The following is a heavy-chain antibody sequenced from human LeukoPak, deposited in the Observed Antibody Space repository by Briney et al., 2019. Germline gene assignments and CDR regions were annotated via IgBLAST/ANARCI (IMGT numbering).Heavy chain of an antibody. D-gene: IGHD1-7*01. Sequence: PGGSLRLSCAASGFTFDDYGMSWVRQAPGKGLEWVSGINWSGGSTGYADSVKGRFTISRDNAKNSLYLQMNSLRAEDTALYYCARARSPYNWNSLDYWGQGTPVTVSS. CDR3: ARARSPYNWNSLDY. J-gene: IGHJ4*02. V-gene: IGHV3-20*04. CDR2: INWSGGST. CDR1: GFTFDDYG.